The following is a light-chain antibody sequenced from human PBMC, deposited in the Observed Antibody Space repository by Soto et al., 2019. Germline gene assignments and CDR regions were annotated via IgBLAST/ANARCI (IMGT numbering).Light chain of an antibody. CDR2: SAS. CDR1: RSISIF. CDR3: QQGYGTPFT. V-gene: IGKV1-39*01. Sequence: DIQMTQSPFSLSASVGDRVTITCRASRSISIFLNWYQQKPGGAPKLLIYSASTLQTWVPSRFTGSGSGTDFTLSISSLQPEDTATYYCQQGYGTPFTFGQGTRLEIQ. J-gene: IGKJ5*01.